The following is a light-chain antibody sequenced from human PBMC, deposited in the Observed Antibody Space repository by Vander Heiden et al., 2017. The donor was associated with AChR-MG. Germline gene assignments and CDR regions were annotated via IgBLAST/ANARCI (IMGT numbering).Light chain of an antibody. V-gene: IGKV3-20*01. Sequence: EIVLTQSPVTLSLSPGERVSLSCRASQSVTNNYLAWYQQKPGQAPRLLIYGASSRATDIPDRFTGSGSGTDFTLIISRLEPEDFAVYYCQQYSTSPPLTFGQGTKVEIK. J-gene: IGKJ1*01. CDR1: QSVTNNY. CDR2: GAS. CDR3: QQYSTSPPLT.